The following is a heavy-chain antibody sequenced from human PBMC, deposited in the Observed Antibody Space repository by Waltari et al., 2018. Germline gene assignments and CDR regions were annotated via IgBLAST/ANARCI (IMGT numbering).Heavy chain of an antibody. Sequence: QVQLQESGPGLVKPSETLSLTCDVSGYSINSVYYWGWIRQSPGKGLEWIATIYHAGGTFYNPSLKSRVTISMDTSKNQFSLKLNSVTAADTAVYFCSRQVLGYCTSAACRRLESWGQGTLVTVSS. CDR2: IYHAGGT. CDR3: SRQVLGYCTSAACRRLES. V-gene: IGHV4-38-2*01. CDR1: GYSINSVYY. J-gene: IGHJ4*02. D-gene: IGHD2-2*03.